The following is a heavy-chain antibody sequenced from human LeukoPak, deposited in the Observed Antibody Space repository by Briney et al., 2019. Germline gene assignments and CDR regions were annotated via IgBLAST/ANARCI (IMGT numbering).Heavy chain of an antibody. CDR1: GYSIANGYH. J-gene: IGHJ4*02. CDR3: ARSEINDYMRF. Sequence: PSETLSLTCSVSGYSIANGYHWAWVRPPPGKRLEWLGSIYQSGSTYDNLSLKSRLTMLVDTSKKQFSLTMRAVTAADTALYYCARSEINDYMRFWGQGILVTVSS. V-gene: IGHV4-38-2*01. D-gene: IGHD4-11*01. CDR2: IYQSGST.